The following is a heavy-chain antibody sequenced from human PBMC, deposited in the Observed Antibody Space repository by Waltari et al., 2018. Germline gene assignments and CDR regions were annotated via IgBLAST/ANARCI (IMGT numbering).Heavy chain of an antibody. V-gene: IGHV1-69*01. CDR2: IIPIFGTA. CDR3: ARDRRPNGAFDI. J-gene: IGHJ3*02. CDR1: GGNFSSYA. Sequence: QVQLVQSGAEVKKPGSSVKVYCKASGGNFSSYASSWVRQAPGQGLEWMGGIIPIFGTANYAQKFQGRVTITADESTSTAYMELSSLRSEDTAVYYCARDRRPNGAFDIWGQGTMVTVSS.